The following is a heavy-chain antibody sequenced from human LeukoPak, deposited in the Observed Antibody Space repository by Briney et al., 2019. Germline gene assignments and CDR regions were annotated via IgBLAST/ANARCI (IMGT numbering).Heavy chain of an antibody. J-gene: IGHJ4*02. CDR2: ISGTGGST. Sequence: GGSLRLSCAASGFTFSSYAMSWVRQAPGKGLEWVSGISGTGGSTYYADSVKGRFTISGDNSKNTLYLQINSLRAGDTAVYYCAKMDSSAYYYGYFDYWGQGTLVTVSS. CDR3: AKMDSSAYYYGYFDY. V-gene: IGHV3-23*01. CDR1: GFTFSSYA. D-gene: IGHD3-22*01.